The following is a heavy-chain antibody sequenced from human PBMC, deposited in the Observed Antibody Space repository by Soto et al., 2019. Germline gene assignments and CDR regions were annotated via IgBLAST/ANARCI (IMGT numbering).Heavy chain of an antibody. V-gene: IGHV1-69*13. CDR2: IIPIFGTA. CDR1: GGTFSSYA. Sequence: ASVKVSCKASGGTFSSYAISWVRQAPGQGLEWMGGIIPIFGTANYVQKFQGRVTITADESTSTAYMELSSLRSEDTAVYYCTTDSTVTQKDYYYYYGMDVWGQGTTVTVSS. J-gene: IGHJ6*02. D-gene: IGHD4-17*01. CDR3: TTDSTVTQKDYYYYYGMDV.